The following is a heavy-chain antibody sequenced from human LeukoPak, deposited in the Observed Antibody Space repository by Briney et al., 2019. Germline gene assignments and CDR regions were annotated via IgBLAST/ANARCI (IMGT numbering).Heavy chain of an antibody. D-gene: IGHD2-21*02. CDR1: GXTFSFYS. J-gene: IGHJ4*02. V-gene: IGHV3-48*02. Sequence: GGSLRLSCAASGXTFSFYSMNWVLQAPGKGLEWVSYISSSSNTIYYADSVKGRFTISRDNAKNSLYLQMNSLRDEDTAVYYCARAYGDSTPDGNWGQGTLVTVSS. CDR3: ARAYGDSTPDGN. CDR2: ISSSSNTI.